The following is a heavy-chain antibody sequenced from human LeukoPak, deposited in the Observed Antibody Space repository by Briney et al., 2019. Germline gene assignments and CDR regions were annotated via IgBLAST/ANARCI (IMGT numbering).Heavy chain of an antibody. D-gene: IGHD4-11*01. V-gene: IGHV3-48*02. CDR2: ISSSSSTI. Sequence: GSLRLSFAASGXTFSSYYMNWVRQAPGKGLEWVSYISSSSSTIYYADSVKGRFTISRDNAKNSLYLQMNSLRDEDTAVYYCAKNPINDYYYLDYWGQGTLVTVSS. J-gene: IGHJ4*02. CDR1: GXTFSSYY. CDR3: AKNPINDYYYLDY.